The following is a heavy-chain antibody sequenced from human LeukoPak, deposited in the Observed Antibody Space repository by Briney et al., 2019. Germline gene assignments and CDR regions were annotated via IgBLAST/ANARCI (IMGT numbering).Heavy chain of an antibody. CDR3: ARVDSSGWSYWYLDL. J-gene: IGHJ2*01. Sequence: PSETLSLTCAVYGGSFSGYYWSWIRQPPGKGLEWIGEINHSGSTNYNPSLKSRVTISVDTSKNQFSLKLSSVTAADTAVYYCARVDSSGWSYWYLDLWGRGTLVTVSS. CDR1: GGSFSGYY. V-gene: IGHV4-34*01. CDR2: INHSGST. D-gene: IGHD6-19*01.